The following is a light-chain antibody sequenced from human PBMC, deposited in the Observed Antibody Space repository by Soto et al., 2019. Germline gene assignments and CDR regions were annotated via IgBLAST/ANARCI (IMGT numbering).Light chain of an antibody. Sequence: QSALTQPRSVSGSPGQSVTISCTGTSSDVGSYNFVSWHQQHPGKAPKLMIYDVTIRPSGVSDRFSGSKSGNTASLTVSGLQAEDEADYYCSSYTGGNPSYVFGTGTKLTVL. V-gene: IGLV2-11*01. J-gene: IGLJ1*01. CDR1: SSDVGSYNF. CDR3: SSYTGGNPSYV. CDR2: DVT.